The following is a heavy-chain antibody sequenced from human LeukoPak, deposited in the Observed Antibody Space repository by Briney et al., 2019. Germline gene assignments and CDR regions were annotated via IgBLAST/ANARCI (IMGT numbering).Heavy chain of an antibody. Sequence: GNSLRLSCAASGFTFRSYGMHWVRQAPGKGLEWVAVIPYDGSNKYYADSVKGRFTISRDNSKNTLYLQLNSLRAEDTAVYYCASYLTSIPSGMDVWGQGTTVTVSS. J-gene: IGHJ6*02. CDR3: ASYLTSIPSGMDV. V-gene: IGHV3-30*03. CDR2: IPYDGSNK. CDR1: GFTFRSYG. D-gene: IGHD2/OR15-2a*01.